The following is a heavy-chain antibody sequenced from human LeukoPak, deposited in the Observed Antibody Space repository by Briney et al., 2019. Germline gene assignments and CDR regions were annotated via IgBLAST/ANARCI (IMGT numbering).Heavy chain of an antibody. CDR3: ARNYYYYGMDV. V-gene: IGHV4-59*01. CDR1: GVSIGSYY. CDR2: IYYSGST. Sequence: SETLSLTCTVSGVSIGSYYWSWMRQPPGKGLEWIGYIYYSGSTNYNPSLKSRVTISVDTSKNQFSLKLSSVTAADTAVYYCARNYYYYGMDVWGQGTTVTVSS. J-gene: IGHJ6*02.